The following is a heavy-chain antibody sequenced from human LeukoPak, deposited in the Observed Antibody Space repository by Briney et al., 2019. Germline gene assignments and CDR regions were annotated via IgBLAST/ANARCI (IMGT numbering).Heavy chain of an antibody. CDR1: GFTFSSYA. J-gene: IGHJ4*02. V-gene: IGHV3-23*01. D-gene: IGHD3-22*01. CDR3: AKSAYYDASGYYREYYFDY. CDR2: INDSGGST. Sequence: GGSLRLSCAASGFTFSSYAMTWVRQAPGKGLEWVSGINDSGGSTYYADSVKGRFTISRDNSKNTLYMQMNSLRAEDTAVYYCAKSAYYDASGYYREYYFDYWGQGTLVTVSS.